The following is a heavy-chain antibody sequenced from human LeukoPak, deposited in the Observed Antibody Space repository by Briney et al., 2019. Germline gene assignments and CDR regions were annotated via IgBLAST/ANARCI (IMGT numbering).Heavy chain of an antibody. J-gene: IGHJ4*02. CDR3: ARAPSSGWYYDS. V-gene: IGHV1-3*01. Sequence: GASVNVSCKASGYPFTSYAIHWVRQAPGQGLEWMGCVSAGDGNTKSSQNSQGRVTITRDTSANTAYMELSSLRSEDTAVYYCARAPSSGWYYDSWGQGTLVTVSS. CDR2: VSAGDGNT. D-gene: IGHD6-19*01. CDR1: GYPFTSYA.